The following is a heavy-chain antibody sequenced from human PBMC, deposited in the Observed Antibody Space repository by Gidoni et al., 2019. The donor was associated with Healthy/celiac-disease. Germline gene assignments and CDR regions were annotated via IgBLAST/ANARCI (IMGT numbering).Heavy chain of an antibody. CDR1: GFTFSSYA. J-gene: IGHJ4*02. V-gene: IGHV3-30*01. D-gene: IGHD6-13*01. CDR3: ARDRFWRGGIADIFDY. Sequence: QVQLVESGGGVVQPGRSLRLSCAASGFTFSSYAMPWVLQAPGNGLEWVAVISYDESNKYYADSVKGRFTISRDNSKNTLYLQMNSLRAEDTAVYYCARDRFWRGGIADIFDYWGQGTLVTVSS. CDR2: ISYDESNK.